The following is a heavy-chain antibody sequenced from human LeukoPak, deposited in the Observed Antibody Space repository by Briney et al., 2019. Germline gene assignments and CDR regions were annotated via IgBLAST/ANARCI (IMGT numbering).Heavy chain of an antibody. CDR3: ARGLLWFGEFTYYFDY. J-gene: IGHJ4*02. Sequence: SQTLSLTCAVSGGSISSGGYSWSWIRQPPGKGLEWIGYIHHSGSTYYNPSLKSRVTISVDRSKNQFSLKLSSVTAADTAVYYCARGLLWFGEFTYYFDYWGQGTLVTVSS. V-gene: IGHV4-30-2*01. D-gene: IGHD3-10*01. CDR2: IHHSGST. CDR1: GGSISSGGYS.